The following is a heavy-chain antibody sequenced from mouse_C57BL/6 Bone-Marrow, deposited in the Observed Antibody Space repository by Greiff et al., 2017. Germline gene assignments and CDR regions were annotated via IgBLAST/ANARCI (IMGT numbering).Heavy chain of an antibody. V-gene: IGHV1-64*01. CDR3: ARRDGYYTPFAY. CDR1: GYTFTSYW. Sequence: QVQLQQPGAELVKPGASVKLSCKASGYTFTSYWMHWVKQRPGQGLEWIGMIHPNSGSTNYNEKFKSKATLTVDKSSSTAYMQLSSLTSEDSAVYYCARRDGYYTPFAYWGQGNLVTVSA. J-gene: IGHJ3*01. D-gene: IGHD2-3*01. CDR2: IHPNSGST.